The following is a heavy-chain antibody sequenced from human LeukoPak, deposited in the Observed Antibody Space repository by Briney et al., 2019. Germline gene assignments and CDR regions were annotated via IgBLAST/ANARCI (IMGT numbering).Heavy chain of an antibody. CDR2: INFSGST. CDR3: ARGRYYYGSGSYSLDY. V-gene: IGHV4-34*01. J-gene: IGHJ4*02. Sequence: KPSETLSLTCAVYGGSFSSYDWNWIRLPPGKGLEWIGEINFSGSTNYNPSLKSRVTISVDTSKNQFSLKLSSVTAADTAVYYCARGRYYYGSGSYSLDYWGQGTLVTVSS. D-gene: IGHD3-10*01. CDR1: GGSFSSYD.